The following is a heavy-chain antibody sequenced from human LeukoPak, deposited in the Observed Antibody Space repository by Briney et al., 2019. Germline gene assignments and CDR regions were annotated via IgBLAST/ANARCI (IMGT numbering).Heavy chain of an antibody. CDR3: AKGGYNWKQREATGRIDY. V-gene: IGHV3-23*01. J-gene: IGHJ4*02. D-gene: IGHD1-20*01. Sequence: PGGSLRLSCAASGFTFSSYAMSWVRQAPGKGLEWVSAISGSGGSTYYADSVKGRFTISRDNSKNTLYLQMNSLRAEDTAVYYCAKGGYNWKQREATGRIDYWGQGTLVTVSS. CDR1: GFTFSSYA. CDR2: ISGSGGST.